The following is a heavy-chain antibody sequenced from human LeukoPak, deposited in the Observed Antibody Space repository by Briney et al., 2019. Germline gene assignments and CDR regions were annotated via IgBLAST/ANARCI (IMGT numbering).Heavy chain of an antibody. V-gene: IGHV3-33*01. CDR2: IWYDGSNK. Sequence: GGSLRLSCAASGFTFSSYGMHWVRQAPGKGLEWVAVIWYDGSNKYYADSVKGRFTISRDNSKNTLYLQMNSLRAEDTAVYYCARGYYYYGMDVWGQGTTVTVSS. J-gene: IGHJ6*02. CDR1: GFTFSSYG. CDR3: ARGYYYYGMDV.